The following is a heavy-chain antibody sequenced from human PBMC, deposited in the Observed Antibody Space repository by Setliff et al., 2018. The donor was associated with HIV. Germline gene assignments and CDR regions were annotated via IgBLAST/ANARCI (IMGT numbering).Heavy chain of an antibody. Sequence: ASVKVSCKVSGYTLSELTMHWVRQAPGKGLEWMGRFDPEDGDTLYAQRLQGRVIMTEDSSTDKAYMELSSLTSDDTAVYYCATAKEHWLSEGGFDYWGQGTLVTVSS. D-gene: IGHD6-19*01. V-gene: IGHV1-24*01. CDR3: ATAKEHWLSEGGFDY. J-gene: IGHJ4*02. CDR2: FDPEDGDT. CDR1: GYTLSELT.